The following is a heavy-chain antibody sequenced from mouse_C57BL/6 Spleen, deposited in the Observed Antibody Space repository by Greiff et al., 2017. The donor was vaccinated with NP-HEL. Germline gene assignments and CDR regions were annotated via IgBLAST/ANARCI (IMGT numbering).Heavy chain of an antibody. V-gene: IGHV14-3*01. J-gene: IGHJ4*01. CDR2: IDPENGST. CDR3: ARDDAHYAMDY. CDR1: GFNIKNTN. Sequence: VQLKESVAELVRPGASVKLSCTASGFNIKNTNMHWVKQRPEQGLEWIGRIDPENGSTKYAQKFQGKATITADTSSNTAYLQLSSLTSEDTAIYYCARDDAHYAMDYWGQGTSVTVSS. D-gene: IGHD2-3*01.